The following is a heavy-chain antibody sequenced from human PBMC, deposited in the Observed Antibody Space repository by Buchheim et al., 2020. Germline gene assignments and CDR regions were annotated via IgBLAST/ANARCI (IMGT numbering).Heavy chain of an antibody. Sequence: QVQLQESGPGLVKPSETLSLTCTVSGGSVSSGSYYWSWIRQPPGKGLEWIGYIYYSGSTNYNPSLKSRATISVDTSKNQFSLKLSSVTAADTAVYYCARRGIAARPFDYWGQGTL. CDR2: IYYSGST. CDR1: GGSVSSGSYY. J-gene: IGHJ4*02. V-gene: IGHV4-61*01. CDR3: ARRGIAARPFDY. D-gene: IGHD6-6*01.